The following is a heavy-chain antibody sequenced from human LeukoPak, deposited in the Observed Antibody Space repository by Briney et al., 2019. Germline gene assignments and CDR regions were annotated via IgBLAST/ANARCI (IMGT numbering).Heavy chain of an antibody. CDR1: GFTFSSYG. J-gene: IGHJ3*02. D-gene: IGHD4-17*01. CDR2: ISYDGSNK. CDR3: AKFSGYGDYATPDAFDI. V-gene: IGHV3-30*18. Sequence: GGSPRLSCAASGFTFSSYGMHWVRQAPGKGLEWVAVISYDGSNKYYADSVKGRFTISRDNSKNTLYLQMNSLRAEDTAVYYCAKFSGYGDYATPDAFDIWGQGTMVTVSS.